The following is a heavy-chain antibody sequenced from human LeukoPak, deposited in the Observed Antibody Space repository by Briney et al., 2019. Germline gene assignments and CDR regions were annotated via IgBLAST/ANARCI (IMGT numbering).Heavy chain of an antibody. CDR1: GFSLSTSGMR. J-gene: IGHJ4*02. V-gene: IGHV2-70*04. CDR3: ARSTMGMTTDY. Sequence: SGPALVKPTQTLTLTCTFSGFSLSTSGMRVSWIRQPPGKALEWLARIDWDDDKFYSTSLKTRPTISKDTSKNQVVLTMTNMDPVDTATYYCARSTMGMTTDYWGQGTLVTVSS. D-gene: IGHD3-22*01. CDR2: IDWDDDK.